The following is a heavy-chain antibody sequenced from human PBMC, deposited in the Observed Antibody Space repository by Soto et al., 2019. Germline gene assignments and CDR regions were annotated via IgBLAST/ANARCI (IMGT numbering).Heavy chain of an antibody. CDR1: GFTFSNYA. D-gene: IGHD6-19*01. Sequence: EVQLLESGGGLVQPGGSLRLSCAASGFTFSNYAMNWVRQAPGKGLEWVSRISASGHSPDYADSGKGRFTISRDNSKNTRFVQMKSLRLEAAAVYVCAKDSGWGSRGFDHWGQGILVTVSS. CDR3: AKDSGWGSRGFDH. CDR2: ISASGHSP. V-gene: IGHV3-23*01. J-gene: IGHJ5*02.